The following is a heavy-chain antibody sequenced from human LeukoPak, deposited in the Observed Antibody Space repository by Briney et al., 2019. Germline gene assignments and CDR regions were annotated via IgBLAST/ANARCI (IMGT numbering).Heavy chain of an antibody. CDR3: ARGRKYTYGYRVTELGSGYSDY. D-gene: IGHD5-18*01. CDR1: GGSISTYY. CDR2: IYYSGTT. Sequence: SETLSLSCTVSGGSISTYYWNWIRHPPGKGLERIGYIYYSGTTNYNPSLKSRVSMSVDTSKNQFSLKLSSVTAADTAVYYCARGRKYTYGYRVTELGSGYSDYWGQGTLVTVSS. J-gene: IGHJ4*02. V-gene: IGHV4-59*01.